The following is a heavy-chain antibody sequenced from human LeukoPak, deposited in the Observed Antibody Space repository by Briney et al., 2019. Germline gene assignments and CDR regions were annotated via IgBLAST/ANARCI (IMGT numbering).Heavy chain of an antibody. V-gene: IGHV3-21*01. D-gene: IGHD1-26*01. Sequence: PGGSLRLSCAGSGFTFTGYSMTWVRQAPGKGLEWVSSITSGSSYIYYADSVKGRFTISRDNAKNSLYLQMNSLRAEDTAVYYCARDPYSGSYGNYYYYFMDVWGKGTTVTISS. J-gene: IGHJ6*03. CDR2: ITSGSSYI. CDR3: ARDPYSGSYGNYYYYFMDV. CDR1: GFTFTGYS.